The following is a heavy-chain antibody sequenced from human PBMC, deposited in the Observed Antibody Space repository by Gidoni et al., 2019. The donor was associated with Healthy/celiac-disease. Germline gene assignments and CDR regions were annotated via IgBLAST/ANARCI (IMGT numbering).Heavy chain of an antibody. Sequence: EVQLVESGVGLVQPGGSLRLSCAASSFTFRRYAMSWVRQAPGKGLEWVSAISGSGGSTYYADSVKGRFTISRDNSKNTLYLQMNSLRAEDTAVYYCARYRDLYSGSLYYFDYWGQGTLVTVSS. D-gene: IGHD1-26*01. V-gene: IGHV3-23*04. CDR1: SFTFRRYA. J-gene: IGHJ4*02. CDR2: ISGSGGST. CDR3: ARYRDLYSGSLYYFDY.